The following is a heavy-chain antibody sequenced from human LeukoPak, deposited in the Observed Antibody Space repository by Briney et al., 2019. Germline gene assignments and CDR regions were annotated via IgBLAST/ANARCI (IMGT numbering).Heavy chain of an antibody. CDR1: GGSFSGYY. CDR2: INHSGSS. D-gene: IGHD3-10*01. Sequence: SETLSLTCAVYGGSFSGYYWNWIRQPPGKGLEWIGEINHSGSSKYTPSLKSRVTISVDTSKNQFSLILSSVAAADTAVYFCARARLSIVRGITNFDYWGQGTVVTVSS. J-gene: IGHJ4*02. V-gene: IGHV4-34*01. CDR3: ARARLSIVRGITNFDY.